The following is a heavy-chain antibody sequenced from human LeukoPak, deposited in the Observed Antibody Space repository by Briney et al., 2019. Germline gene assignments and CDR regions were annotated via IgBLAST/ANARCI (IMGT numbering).Heavy chain of an antibody. J-gene: IGHJ6*02. V-gene: IGHV4-59*08. CDR3: ARRLYYYYGMDV. Sequence: KSSETLSLTCTLSGDCIRRHYWIWTRQPPGKGLEWIGYIYYSGSTNYNPSLKSRVTISVHTSKNQFSLKLSPVTAADTAVYYCARRLYYYYGMDVWGQGTTVTVSS. CDR2: IYYSGST. CDR1: GDCIRRHY.